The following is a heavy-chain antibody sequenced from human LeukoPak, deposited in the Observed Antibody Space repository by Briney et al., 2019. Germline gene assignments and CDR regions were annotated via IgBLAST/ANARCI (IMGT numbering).Heavy chain of an antibody. V-gene: IGHV3-23*01. J-gene: IGHJ4*02. D-gene: IGHD4-17*01. Sequence: GGSLRLSCAASGFTFSSYAMTWVRQAPGKGLGWVSAISGSGGSTFYADSVKGRFTISRDNSKNTLYLQMNGLRAEDTAVYYCARHLDYGRSLVAFDYWGQGTLVTVSS. CDR3: ARHLDYGRSLVAFDY. CDR2: ISGSGGST. CDR1: GFTFSSYA.